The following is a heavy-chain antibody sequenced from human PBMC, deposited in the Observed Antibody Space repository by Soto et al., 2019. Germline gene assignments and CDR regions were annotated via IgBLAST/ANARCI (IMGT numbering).Heavy chain of an antibody. J-gene: IGHJ6*02. CDR3: AKDQASSRWNTYYYYGMDV. V-gene: IGHV3-23*01. CDR1: GFTFSSYA. Sequence: EVQLLESGGGLVQPGGSLRLSCAASGFTFSSYAMSWVRQAPGKGLEWDSAISGSGGSTYYADSVKGRFTISRDNSKNTPYLKMNSLRAEDTAVYYCAKDQASSRWNTYYYYGMDVWGQGTTVTVSS. CDR2: ISGSGGST. D-gene: IGHD6-13*01.